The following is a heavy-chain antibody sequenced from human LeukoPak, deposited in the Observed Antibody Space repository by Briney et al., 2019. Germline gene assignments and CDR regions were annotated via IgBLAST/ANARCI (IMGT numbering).Heavy chain of an antibody. Sequence: SETLSLTCAVYGGSFSGYYWSWIRQPPGKGLEWIGEINHSGSTNYNPSLKSRVTISVDTSKNQFSLKLSSGTAADTAVYYCANRYSGSWGRYYGMDVWGQGTTVTVSS. D-gene: IGHD1-26*01. CDR1: GGSFSGYY. J-gene: IGHJ6*02. CDR2: INHSGST. V-gene: IGHV4-34*01. CDR3: ANRYSGSWGRYYGMDV.